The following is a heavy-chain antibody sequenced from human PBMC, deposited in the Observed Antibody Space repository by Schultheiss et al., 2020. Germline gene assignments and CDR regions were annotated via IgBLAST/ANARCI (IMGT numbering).Heavy chain of an antibody. J-gene: IGHJ4*02. CDR3: ATGLFCTSSTSCYWG. V-gene: IGHV3-23*01. Sequence: GGSLILSCAASGFTFDDYAMSWVRQAPGKGLEWVSAISGSGGSTYYADSVKGRFTISRDNTKNSLYLQMNSLQTEDTAVYYCATGLFCTSSTSCYWGWGQGTLGTVSS. CDR2: ISGSGGST. CDR1: GFTFDDYA. D-gene: IGHD2-2*01.